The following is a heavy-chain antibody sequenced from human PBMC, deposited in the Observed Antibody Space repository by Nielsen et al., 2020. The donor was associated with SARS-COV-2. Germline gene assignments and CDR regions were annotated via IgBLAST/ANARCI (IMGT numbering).Heavy chain of an antibody. Sequence: GESLKISCTGSGFTFSDYSMNWVRQAPGKGLEWVASISGDSNYIFYSELVKGRFTMSRDNGKNSLYLQMNTLRSEDTALYYCTRGFYSQSDCWGQGILVTVSS. CDR1: GFTFSDYS. V-gene: IGHV3-21*01. CDR3: TRGFYSQSDC. J-gene: IGHJ4*02. D-gene: IGHD2-15*01. CDR2: ISGDSNYI.